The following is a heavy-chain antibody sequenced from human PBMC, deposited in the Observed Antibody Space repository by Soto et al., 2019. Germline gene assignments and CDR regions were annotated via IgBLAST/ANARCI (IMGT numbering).Heavy chain of an antibody. J-gene: IGHJ2*01. Sequence: GASVKVSCKASGGTFSSYAISWVRQAPGQGLEWMGGIIPIFGTANYAQKFQGRVTITADESTSTAYMELSSLRSEDTAVYYCARERTGGYYYAGCFDLWGRGTLVTGSS. CDR2: IIPIFGTA. V-gene: IGHV1-69*13. D-gene: IGHD3-22*01. CDR3: ARERTGGYYYAGCFDL. CDR1: GGTFSSYA.